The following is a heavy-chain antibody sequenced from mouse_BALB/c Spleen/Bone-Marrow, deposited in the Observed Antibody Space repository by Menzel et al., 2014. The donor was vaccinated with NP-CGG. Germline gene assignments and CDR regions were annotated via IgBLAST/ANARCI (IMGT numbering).Heavy chain of an antibody. V-gene: IGHV1S41*01. J-gene: IGHJ3*01. D-gene: IGHD2-1*01. CDR2: IAPGSGST. CDR3: AGGDMGYGNNDWFAY. CDR1: GYTFTSYW. Sequence: DLVKPGASVKLSCKASGYTFTSYWINWIKQRPGQGLEWIGRIAPGSGSTYYNEMFKGKATLTVDTSSSTAYIQLSSLSSEDSAVYFGAGGDMGYGNNDWFAYWGQGTLVTVSA.